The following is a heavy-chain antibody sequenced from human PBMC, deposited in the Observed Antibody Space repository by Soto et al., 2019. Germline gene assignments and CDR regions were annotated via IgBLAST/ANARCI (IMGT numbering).Heavy chain of an antibody. V-gene: IGHV4-59*08. CDR1: GGSISSFD. CDR2: ISYSGST. CDR3: ARQDSSGYGFDY. J-gene: IGHJ4*02. D-gene: IGHD3-22*01. Sequence: QVQLQESGPGLVKPSGTLSLTCTVSGGSISSFDWNWIRQPPGKGLEWIGYISYSGSTNYNPSLKSRVTISVDTSKNQFSLKLSSVTATDTAVYYCARQDSSGYGFDYWGQGTLVTVSS.